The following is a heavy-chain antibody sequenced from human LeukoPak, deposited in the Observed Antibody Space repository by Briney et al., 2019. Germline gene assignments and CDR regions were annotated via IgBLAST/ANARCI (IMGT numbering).Heavy chain of an antibody. CDR2: IIPILGIA. V-gene: IGHV1-69*04. CDR3: ARDETGYYDSSGYYNADY. J-gene: IGHJ4*02. D-gene: IGHD3-22*01. CDR1: GGTFSSYA. Sequence: SVRVSCKASGGTFSSYAISWVRQAPGQGLEWMGRIIPILGIANYAQKFQGRVTITADKSTSTAYMELSSLRSEDTAVYYCARDETGYYDSSGYYNADYWGQGTLVTVSS.